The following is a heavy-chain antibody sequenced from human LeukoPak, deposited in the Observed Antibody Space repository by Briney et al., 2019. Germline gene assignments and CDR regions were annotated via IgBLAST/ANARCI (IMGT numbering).Heavy chain of an antibody. V-gene: IGHV3-23*01. CDR1: GFTFSSYA. CDR2: ISGSGDNT. CDR3: ARASGGPFDY. J-gene: IGHJ4*02. D-gene: IGHD3-10*01. Sequence: GGSLRLSCAASGFTFSSYAMSWVRQAPGKGLEWVSGISGSGDNTYYADSVKGRLTISRDNSKNTLYLQMNSLRAEDTAVYYCARASGGPFDYWGQGTLVTVSS.